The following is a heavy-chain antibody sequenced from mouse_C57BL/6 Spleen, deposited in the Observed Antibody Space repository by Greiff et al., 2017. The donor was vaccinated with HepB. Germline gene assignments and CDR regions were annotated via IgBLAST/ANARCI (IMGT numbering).Heavy chain of an antibody. D-gene: IGHD2-4*01. V-gene: IGHV14-3*01. CDR1: GFNIKNTY. Sequence: VQLQQPVAELVRPGASVKLSCTASGFNIKNTYMHWVKQRPEQGLEWIGRIDPANGNTKYAPKFQGKATITADTSSNTAYLQRSSLTSEDTAIYYSARGDYGYYYAMDYWGQGTSVTVSS. J-gene: IGHJ4*01. CDR2: IDPANGNT. CDR3: ARGDYGYYYAMDY.